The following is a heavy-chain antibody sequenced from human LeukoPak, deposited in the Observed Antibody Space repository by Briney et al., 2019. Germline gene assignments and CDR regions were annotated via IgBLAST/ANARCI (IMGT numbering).Heavy chain of an antibody. CDR3: ARGVEMATTHFDY. CDR1: GGSFSGYY. V-gene: IGHV4-34*01. J-gene: IGHJ4*02. Sequence: PSETLSLTCAVYGGSFSGYYWSWIRQPPGKGLEWIGEINHSGSTNYNPSLKSRVTISVDTSKNQFSLKLSSVTAADTAVYYCARGVEMATTHFDYWGQGTLVTVSS. D-gene: IGHD5-24*01. CDR2: INHSGST.